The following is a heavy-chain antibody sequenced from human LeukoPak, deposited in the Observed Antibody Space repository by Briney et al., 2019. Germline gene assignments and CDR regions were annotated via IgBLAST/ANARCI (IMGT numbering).Heavy chain of an antibody. Sequence: ASVKVSCEASGGTFSSYAISWVRQAPGQGLEWMGRIIPILGIANYAQKFQGRVTITADKSTSTAYMELSSLRSEDTAVYYCAREEAVEMATIPDYWGQGTLVTVSS. V-gene: IGHV1-69*04. D-gene: IGHD5-24*01. CDR2: IIPILGIA. CDR3: AREEAVEMATIPDY. J-gene: IGHJ4*02. CDR1: GGTFSSYA.